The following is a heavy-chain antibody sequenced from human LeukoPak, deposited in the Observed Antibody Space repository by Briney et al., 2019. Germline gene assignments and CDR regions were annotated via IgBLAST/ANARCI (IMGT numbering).Heavy chain of an antibody. D-gene: IGHD4/OR15-4a*01. V-gene: IGHV3-7*01. J-gene: IGHJ5*02. CDR3: ARGANWFDP. CDR2: IKQDGSEK. CDR1: GLTFSSYW. Sequence: GGSLRLSCAASGLTFSSYWMSWVRQAPGKGLECVANIKQDGSEKYYVDSVKGRFTISRDNAKNSLYLQMNSLRAEDTAVYYCARGANWFDPWGQGTLVTVSS.